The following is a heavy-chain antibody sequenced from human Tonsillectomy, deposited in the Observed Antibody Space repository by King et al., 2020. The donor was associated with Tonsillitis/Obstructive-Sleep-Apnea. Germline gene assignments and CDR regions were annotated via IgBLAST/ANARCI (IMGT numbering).Heavy chain of an antibody. CDR3: VREECSGGNCYSGY. D-gene: IGHD2-15*01. J-gene: IGHJ4*02. CDR1: GFTFSNYG. CDR2: IWYDGSNQ. V-gene: IGHV3-33*01. Sequence: VQLVESGGGVVQPGRSLRLSCAASGFTFSNYGMHWVRQAPGKGLEWVAVIWYDGSNQYYADSGKGRFTIPRDNSKNTLYLQMNSLRADDTALYYCVREECSGGNCYSGYWGQGTLVTVSS.